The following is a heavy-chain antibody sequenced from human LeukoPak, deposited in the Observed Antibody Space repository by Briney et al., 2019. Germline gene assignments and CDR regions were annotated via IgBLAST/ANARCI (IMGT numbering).Heavy chain of an antibody. D-gene: IGHD3-22*01. V-gene: IGHV1-18*01. CDR2: ISGYNGNT. CDR1: GYTFTTYV. CDR3: ARDTGRYYDSSGYYYSLFDY. J-gene: IGHJ4*02. Sequence: ASVKVSCKASGYTFTTYVIIWVRQAPGQGLEWMGWISGYNGNTNYAQKLQGRVTMTTDTSTSTAYMELRSLRSDDAAVYYCARDTGRYYDSSGYYYSLFDYWGQGTLVTVSS.